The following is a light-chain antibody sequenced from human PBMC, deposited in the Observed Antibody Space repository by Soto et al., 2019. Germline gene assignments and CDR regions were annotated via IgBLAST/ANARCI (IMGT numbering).Light chain of an antibody. CDR3: QSYHSGNVV. CDR2: EDN. Sequence: NFMLTQPHSVSESPGKTVTISCTRSSGSIASNYVQWYQQRPGSAPTPVIYEDNERPSGVPDRFSGSIDSSSNSATLTISGWEADDDAVYYCQSYHSGNVVFGGGTKRAVL. CDR1: SGSIASNY. J-gene: IGLJ2*01. V-gene: IGLV6-57*04.